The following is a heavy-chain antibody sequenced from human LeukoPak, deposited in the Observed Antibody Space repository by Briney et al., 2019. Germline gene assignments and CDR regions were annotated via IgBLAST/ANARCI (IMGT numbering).Heavy chain of an antibody. D-gene: IGHD3-9*01. CDR2: ISAYNGNT. Sequence: GASVKVSCKASGYTFTSYGISWVRQAPGQGLEWMGWISAYNGNTNYAQKLQGRVTMTTDTSTSTAYMELRSLRSDDTAVCYCARDLVRNYDILTGYPLDYWGQGTLVTVSS. J-gene: IGHJ4*02. CDR3: ARDLVRNYDILTGYPLDY. CDR1: GYTFTSYG. V-gene: IGHV1-18*01.